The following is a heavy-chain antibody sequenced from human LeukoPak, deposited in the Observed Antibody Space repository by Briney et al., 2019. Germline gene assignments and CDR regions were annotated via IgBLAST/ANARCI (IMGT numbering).Heavy chain of an antibody. CDR3: ARNIVVVVAATFYAHANYYFDY. V-gene: IGHV4-39*07. CDR1: GGSISSSSYY. Sequence: PSETLSLTCTVSGGSISSSSYYWGWIRQPPGKGLEWIGSIYYSGSTNYNPSLKSRVTISVDTSKNQFSLKLGSVTAADTAVYYCARNIVVVVAATFYAHANYYFDYWGREPWSPSPQ. CDR2: IYYSGST. D-gene: IGHD2-15*01. J-gene: IGHJ4*02.